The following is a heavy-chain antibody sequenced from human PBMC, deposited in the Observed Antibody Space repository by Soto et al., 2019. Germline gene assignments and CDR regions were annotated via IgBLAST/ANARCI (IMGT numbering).Heavy chain of an antibody. CDR3: ARIRTYYYYGMDV. CDR2: INTDNGAA. CDR1: GYTCTGYS. Sequence: ASAKFACKASGYTCTGYSIHWARQVPGQGLEWIGWINTDNGAAKYSQKFQGRVTVTRDTSATTAYMEVSSLRSEGTAVYYCARIRTYYYYGMDVWGQGTT. J-gene: IGHJ6*02. V-gene: IGHV1-3*04.